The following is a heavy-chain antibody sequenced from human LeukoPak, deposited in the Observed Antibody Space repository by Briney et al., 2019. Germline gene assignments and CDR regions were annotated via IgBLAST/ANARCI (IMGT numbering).Heavy chain of an antibody. CDR2: INHSGST. J-gene: IGHJ5*02. CDR1: GGSISSYY. Sequence: SETLSLTSTVSGGSISSYYWSWIRRPPGKGLEWSGVINHSGSTNYNPSLKSRVTISVDTSKNKFSLKLSSVTAADTAVYYCARQGRYCSSTSCYQNNWFDPWGQGTLVTVSS. CDR3: ARQGRYCSSTSCYQNNWFDP. D-gene: IGHD2-2*01. V-gene: IGHV4-34*01.